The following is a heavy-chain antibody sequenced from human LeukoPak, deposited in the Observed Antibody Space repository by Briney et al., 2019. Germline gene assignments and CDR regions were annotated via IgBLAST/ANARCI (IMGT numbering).Heavy chain of an antibody. Sequence: GGSLRLSCAASGFTFSNAWMSWIRQAPGKGLEWVGRIKTKSEGGTTDYAVPVKDRFTISRDDSKHTLYLQMNRLKTEDTALYYCTIDSNSGWTGYWGQGTLVTVSS. CDR3: TIDSNSGWTGY. D-gene: IGHD6-19*01. J-gene: IGHJ4*02. CDR2: IKTKSEGGTT. V-gene: IGHV3-15*01. CDR1: GFTFSNAW.